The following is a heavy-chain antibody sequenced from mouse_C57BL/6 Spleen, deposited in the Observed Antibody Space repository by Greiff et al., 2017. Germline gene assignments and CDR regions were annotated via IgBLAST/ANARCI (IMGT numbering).Heavy chain of an antibody. CDR3: AREGSSFDY. D-gene: IGHD1-1*01. Sequence: QVQLKQSGAELVRPGASVKLSCKASGYTFTDYYINWVKQRPGQGLEWIARIYPGSGNTYYNEKFKGKATLTAEKSSSTAYMQLSSLTSEDSAVYFCAREGSSFDYWGQGTTLTVSS. V-gene: IGHV1-76*01. CDR2: IYPGSGNT. CDR1: GYTFTDYY. J-gene: IGHJ2*01.